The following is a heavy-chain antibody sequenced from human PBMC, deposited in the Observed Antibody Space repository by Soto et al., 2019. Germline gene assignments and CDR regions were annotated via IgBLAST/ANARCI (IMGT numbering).Heavy chain of an antibody. V-gene: IGHV3-49*04. D-gene: IGHD5-18*01. CDR1: GFTFGDYA. CDR3: TRGRHGYNPHDFLY. J-gene: IGHJ4*01. CDR2: IRNDIYDETT. Sequence: GGSLRLSCTASGFTFGDYAINWVRQVPGKGLEWLGFIRNDIYDETTEYAASVKGRIIISRDDSKSMAYLQMDSLKTEDTGVYYYTRGRHGYNPHDFLYWGHGALVTASS.